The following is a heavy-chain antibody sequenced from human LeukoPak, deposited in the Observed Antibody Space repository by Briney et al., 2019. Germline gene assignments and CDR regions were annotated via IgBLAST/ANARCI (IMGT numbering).Heavy chain of an antibody. V-gene: IGHV4-59*01. J-gene: IGHJ3*02. D-gene: IGHD5-18*01. CDR2: IYYSGNT. Sequence: SETLSLTCTVSGGSISSYYWSWIRQPPGKGLEWIGYIYYSGNTNYNPSLKSRVTMSVDTSKNQFSLKPSSVTAADTAVYYCARVREYNYVYDAFDIWGQGTMVTVSS. CDR3: ARVREYNYVYDAFDI. CDR1: GGSISSYY.